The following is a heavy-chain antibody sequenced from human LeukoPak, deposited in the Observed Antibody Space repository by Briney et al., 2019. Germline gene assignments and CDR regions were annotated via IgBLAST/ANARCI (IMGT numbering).Heavy chain of an antibody. CDR2: INPNSGGT. J-gene: IGHJ4*02. V-gene: IGHV1-2*02. D-gene: IGHD6-13*01. Sequence: ASVKVSCKASGYTFTGYYIHWVRQAPGQGLEWMGWINPNSGGTNYAQKFQGRVTMTRDTSISTAYMELSRLSSDYTAVYYCADSGYSSSWPTEDFDYWGQGTLVTVSS. CDR1: GYTFTGYY. CDR3: ADSGYSSSWPTEDFDY.